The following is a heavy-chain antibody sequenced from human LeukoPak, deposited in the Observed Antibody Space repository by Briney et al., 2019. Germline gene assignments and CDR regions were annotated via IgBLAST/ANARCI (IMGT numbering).Heavy chain of an antibody. Sequence: VKVSCKASGYTFTSYGISWVRQAPGQGLEWTGWISAYNGNTNYAQKLQGRVTMTTDTSTSTAYMELRSLRSDDTAVYYCARAKQQLGSGYYYYGMDVWGKGTTVTVSS. V-gene: IGHV1-18*04. D-gene: IGHD6-13*01. J-gene: IGHJ6*04. CDR1: GYTFTSYG. CDR2: ISAYNGNT. CDR3: ARAKQQLGSGYYYYGMDV.